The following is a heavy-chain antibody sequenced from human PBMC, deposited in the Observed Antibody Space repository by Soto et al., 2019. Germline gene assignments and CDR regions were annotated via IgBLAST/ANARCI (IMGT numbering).Heavy chain of an antibody. V-gene: IGHV4-59*08. J-gene: IGHJ4*02. D-gene: IGHD3-16*01. CDR3: ARQWGGDY. CDR2: ASYSGSP. Sequence: QVQLQESGPGLVKPSETLSLTCTVSGGSIGSHYWSWIRQPPGEGLEWIGRASYSGSPNYNPSLKSRVTISIDTSKNQFSLKLTSVTAADTPVYYCARQWGGDYWGQGTLVTVSS. CDR1: GGSIGSHY.